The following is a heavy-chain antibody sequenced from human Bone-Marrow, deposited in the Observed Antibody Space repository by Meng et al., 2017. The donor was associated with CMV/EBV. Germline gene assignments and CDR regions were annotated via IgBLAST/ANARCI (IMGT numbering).Heavy chain of an antibody. J-gene: IGHJ3*02. V-gene: IGHV3-15*01. D-gene: IGHD3-10*01. CDR2: IRSKIDGGTT. CDR1: GFTFGNAW. Sequence: GGSLRLSCAASGFTFGNAWMSWVRQAPGKGLEWVGRIRSKIDGGTTDYAAPVKGRFTISRDDSKNALFLRMNSLKTEDTAIYFCATEVVIREFEKDAFDIWGKGKRVTVSS. CDR3: ATEVVIREFEKDAFDI.